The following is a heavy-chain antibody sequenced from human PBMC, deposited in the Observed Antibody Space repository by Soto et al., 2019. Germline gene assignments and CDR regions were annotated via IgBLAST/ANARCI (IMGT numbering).Heavy chain of an antibody. CDR3: AKDTFGGYCTNGVCSAYYYGMDV. CDR1: GFTFSSYA. V-gene: IGHV3-23*01. CDR2: ISGSGGST. D-gene: IGHD2-8*01. J-gene: IGHJ6*02. Sequence: GGSLRLSCAASGFTFSSYAMSWVRQAPGKGLEWVSAISGSGGSTYYADSVKGRFTISRDNSKNTLYLQMNSLRAEDTAVYYCAKDTFGGYCTNGVCSAYYYGMDVWGQGTTVTVSS.